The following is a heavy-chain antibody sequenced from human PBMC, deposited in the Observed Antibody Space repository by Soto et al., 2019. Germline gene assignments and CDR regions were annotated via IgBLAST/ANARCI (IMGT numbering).Heavy chain of an antibody. J-gene: IGHJ4*02. D-gene: IGHD1-7*01. CDR1: XFTFSDFE. V-gene: IGHV3-30-3*01. CDR2: ISYDGSNQ. CDR3: ARRTGTAPRFDY. Sequence: QVQLVESGGGVVQXGRSLRLSCXXXXFTFSDFEMYWVGQAPGKGLDWLSFISYDGSNQYYAGSVKGRFTVSRDNSKNTLFLLMNSLRPEDTAVYFCARRTGTAPRFDYWGQGTLVTVSS.